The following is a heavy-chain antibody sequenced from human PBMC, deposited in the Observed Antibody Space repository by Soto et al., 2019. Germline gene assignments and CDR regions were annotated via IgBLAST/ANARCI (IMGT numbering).Heavy chain of an antibody. Sequence: PGESLKISCKGSGYSFTSYWIGWVRQMPGKGLEWVGIIYPGDSDTRYSPSFQGQVTISADKSISTAYLQWSSLKASDTAMYYCARGGDKYYDFWSGYYTTHNWFDPWGQGTLVTVSS. J-gene: IGHJ5*02. CDR3: ARGGDKYYDFWSGYYTTHNWFDP. CDR2: IYPGDSDT. CDR1: GYSFTSYW. V-gene: IGHV5-51*01. D-gene: IGHD3-3*01.